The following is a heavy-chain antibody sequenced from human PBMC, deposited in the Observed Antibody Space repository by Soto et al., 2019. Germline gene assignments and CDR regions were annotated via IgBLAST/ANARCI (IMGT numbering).Heavy chain of an antibody. D-gene: IGHD1-26*01. J-gene: IGHJ4*02. CDR3: AKAGGIFSGSYFLFEN. CDR2: ISGSDGSST. Sequence: PGGSLRLSCAASGFTFSNYAMSWVRQAPGKGLEWVSTISGSDGSSTYYADSVKGRITISRVNSENTLYLQMNSLRAEDTATYYCAKAGGIFSGSYFLFENWGLGTLVTVSS. V-gene: IGHV3-23*01. CDR1: GFTFSNYA.